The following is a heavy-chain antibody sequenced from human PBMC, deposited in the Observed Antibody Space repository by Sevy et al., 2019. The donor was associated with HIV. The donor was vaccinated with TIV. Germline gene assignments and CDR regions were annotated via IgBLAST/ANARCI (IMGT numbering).Heavy chain of an antibody. CDR1: GYTLSELS. V-gene: IGHV1-24*01. CDR2: FDPEDEET. Sequence: ASVKVSCKVSGYTLSELSMHWVRLAPGKGLEWMGSFDPEDEETTYAQKFQGRVTMTEDPSTDTAYMELSSLRSEDTAVYYCATTKDYYDSSGSPFDYWGQGTLVTVSS. J-gene: IGHJ4*02. D-gene: IGHD3-22*01. CDR3: ATTKDYYDSSGSPFDY.